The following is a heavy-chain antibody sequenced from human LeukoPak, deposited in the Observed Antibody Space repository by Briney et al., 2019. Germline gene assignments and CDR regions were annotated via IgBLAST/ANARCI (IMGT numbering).Heavy chain of an antibody. Sequence: SETLSLTCTVSGGSISSYYWSWVRQPPGKGVEWIGYIYYSGSTNYNPSLKSRVTISVDTSKNQFSLKLSSVTAADTAVYYCARDFGYSYGLDYWGQGTLVTVSS. CDR3: ARDFGYSYGLDY. CDR1: GGSISSYY. CDR2: IYYSGST. J-gene: IGHJ4*02. V-gene: IGHV4-59*01. D-gene: IGHD5-18*01.